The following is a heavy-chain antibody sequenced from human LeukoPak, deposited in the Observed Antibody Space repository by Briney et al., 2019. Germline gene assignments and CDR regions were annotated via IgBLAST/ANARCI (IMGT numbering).Heavy chain of an antibody. CDR1: GFTFSSYS. V-gene: IGHV3-21*01. D-gene: IGHD3-3*01. Sequence: GGSLRLSCAASGFTFSSYSMNWVRQAPGKGLEWVSSISSSSSYIYYADSVKGRFTISRDNAKNSLYLQMNSLRAEDTAVYYCARSYYDFWSGYYFHYYYMDVWGKGTTVTVSS. CDR2: ISSSSSYI. J-gene: IGHJ6*03. CDR3: ARSYYDFWSGYYFHYYYMDV.